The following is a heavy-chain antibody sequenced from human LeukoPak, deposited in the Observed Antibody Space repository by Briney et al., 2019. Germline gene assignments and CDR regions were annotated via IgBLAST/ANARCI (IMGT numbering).Heavy chain of an antibody. J-gene: IGHJ5*02. CDR2: IYYSGST. Sequence: SQTLSLTCTVSGGSMSSGDYYWSWIRQPPGKGLEWIGYIYYSGSTYYNPSLKSRVTISVDTSKNQFSLKLSSVTAADTAVYYCARALCGGDCYGILLRFDPWGQGPLVTVSS. CDR3: ARALCGGDCYGILLRFDP. D-gene: IGHD2-21*02. CDR1: GGSMSSGDYY. V-gene: IGHV4-30-4*01.